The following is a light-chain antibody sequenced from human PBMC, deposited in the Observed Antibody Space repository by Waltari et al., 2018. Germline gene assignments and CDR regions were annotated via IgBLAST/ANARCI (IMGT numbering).Light chain of an antibody. CDR2: DVS. Sequence: QSALTQPASVSGSPGQSITISCTGTSSDVGGYNYVSWYHQHPGKAPKLMIYDVSKRPSGVSNRFSGPKSGNTASLTISGLQAEDEADYYCSSYTSSSTYVFGTGTKVTVL. J-gene: IGLJ1*01. CDR1: SSDVGGYNY. CDR3: SSYTSSSTYV. V-gene: IGLV2-14*01.